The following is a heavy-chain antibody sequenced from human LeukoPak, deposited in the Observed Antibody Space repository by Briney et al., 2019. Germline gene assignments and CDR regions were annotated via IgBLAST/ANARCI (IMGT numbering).Heavy chain of an antibody. CDR3: ARDPGSYRYVFDY. J-gene: IGHJ4*02. CDR2: ISSSSSTI. Sequence: GGSLRLTCTTSGFTFRNYGMTWVRQAPGKGLEWVSYISSSSSTIFYADSVKGRFTISRDDAKNFLDLQMNSLRAEDTAVYYCARDPGSYRYVFDYWGQGTLVTVSS. CDR1: GFTFRNYG. D-gene: IGHD3-16*02. V-gene: IGHV3-48*04.